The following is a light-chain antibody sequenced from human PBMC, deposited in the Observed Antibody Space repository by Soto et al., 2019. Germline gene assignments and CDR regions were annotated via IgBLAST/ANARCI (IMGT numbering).Light chain of an antibody. CDR3: QQYDNLPIT. J-gene: IGKJ5*01. CDR2: DAS. CDR1: QDITNF. Sequence: DIQMTQSPSSLSASVGDRVTITCQASQDITNFLNWYQQKPGEAPKLLIYDASTLETGVPSRFSGSGSGTDFTFTISSLQPEDIAAYYCQQYDNLPITFGQGTRLEIK. V-gene: IGKV1-33*01.